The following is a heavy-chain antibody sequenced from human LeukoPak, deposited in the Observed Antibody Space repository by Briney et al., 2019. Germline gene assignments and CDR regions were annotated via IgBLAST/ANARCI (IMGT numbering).Heavy chain of an antibody. V-gene: IGHV1-58*02. CDR1: GFTFTSSA. CDR2: IVVGGGNT. J-gene: IGHJ3*02. CDR3: AAANLYCSSTSCSNDAFDI. Sequence: SVKVSCKASGFTFTSSAMQWVRQARGQRLEWIGWIVVGGGNTNYAQKFQERVTITRDMSTSTAYMELSSLRSEDTAVYYCAAANLYCSSTSCSNDAFDIWGQGTMVTVSS. D-gene: IGHD2-2*01.